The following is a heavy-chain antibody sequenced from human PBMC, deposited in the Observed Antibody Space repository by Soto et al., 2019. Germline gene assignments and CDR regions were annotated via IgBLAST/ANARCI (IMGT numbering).Heavy chain of an antibody. CDR1: GYTFTGYY. J-gene: IGHJ4*02. CDR2: INPNSGGT. V-gene: IGHV1-2*02. Sequence: QVQLVQSGAEVKKPGASVKVSCKASGYTFTGYYMHWVRQAPGQGLEWMGWINPNSGGTNYAQKFQGRVTMTRDTSISTAYMELSRLRSDDTAVYYCARTLYYYDSRGPPRYWGQGTLVTVSS. CDR3: ARTLYYYDSRGPPRY. D-gene: IGHD3-22*01.